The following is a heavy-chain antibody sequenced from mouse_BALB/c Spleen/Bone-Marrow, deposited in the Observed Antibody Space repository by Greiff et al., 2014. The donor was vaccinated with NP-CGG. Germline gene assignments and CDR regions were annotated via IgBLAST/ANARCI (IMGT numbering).Heavy chain of an antibody. J-gene: IGHJ3*01. CDR1: GYTFTSYW. Sequence: VQLQQSGAELVRPGASVKLSCKASGYTFTSYWINWVKQRPGQGLGWIGNIYPSDSNTNYNQKFKDKATLTVDKSSSTAYMQLSSPTSDGAAVYDCTGGRRFAFWGQGTLVTVSA. CDR2: IYPSDSNT. V-gene: IGHV1-69*02. CDR3: TGGRRFAF. D-gene: IGHD1-1*02.